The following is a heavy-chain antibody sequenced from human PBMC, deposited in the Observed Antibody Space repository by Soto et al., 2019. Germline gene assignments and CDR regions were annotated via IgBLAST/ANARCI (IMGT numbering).Heavy chain of an antibody. J-gene: IGHJ3*02. CDR1: GFTFSSYA. CDR3: AMYYYDSSGFHDAFDI. V-gene: IGHV3-23*01. D-gene: IGHD3-22*01. CDR2: ISGSGGST. Sequence: GGSLRLSCAASGFTFSSYAMSWVRQAPGKGLEWVSSISGSGGSTYYADSVKGRFTISRDNSKNTLYLQMNSLRAEDTAVYYCAMYYYDSSGFHDAFDIWGQGTMVTVSS.